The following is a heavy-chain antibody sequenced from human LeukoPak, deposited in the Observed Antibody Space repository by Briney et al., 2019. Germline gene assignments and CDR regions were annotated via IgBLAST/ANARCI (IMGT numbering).Heavy chain of an antibody. V-gene: IGHV4-39*01. D-gene: IGHD2-15*01. CDR2: IYSGGST. CDR1: GDSISSSNYY. Sequence: SETLSLTCTVSGDSISSSNYYWGWIRQPPGRRLEWIGSIYSGGSTFYNPSLKSRVTMSVDASNNQFSLNLRSITAADTAVYYCAGTLEDCSGGTCLNWFDPWGQGTLVTVSS. CDR3: AGTLEDCSGGTCLNWFDP. J-gene: IGHJ5*02.